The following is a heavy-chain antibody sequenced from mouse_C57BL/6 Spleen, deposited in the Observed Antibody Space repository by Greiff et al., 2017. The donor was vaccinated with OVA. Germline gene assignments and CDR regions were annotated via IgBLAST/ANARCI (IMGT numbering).Heavy chain of an antibody. CDR2: ILPGSGST. CDR3: ARRYYYGSSYEAWFAY. V-gene: IGHV1-9*01. Sequence: QVQLKQSGAELMKPGASVKLSCKATGYTFTGYWIEWVKQRPGHGLEWIVEILPGSGSTNYNEKFKGKATFTADTSSNTAYMQLSSLTTEDSAIYYCARRYYYGSSYEAWFAYWGQGTLVTVSA. J-gene: IGHJ3*01. CDR1: GYTFTGYW. D-gene: IGHD1-1*01.